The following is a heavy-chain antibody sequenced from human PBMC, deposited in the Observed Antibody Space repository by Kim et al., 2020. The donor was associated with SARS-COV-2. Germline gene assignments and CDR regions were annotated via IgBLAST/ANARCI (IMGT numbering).Heavy chain of an antibody. CDR1: GYSFTSYG. Sequence: ASVKVSCKASGYSFTSYGINWLRQAPGQGLEWMGWINTNTGNPTYARGFTGRFVLSLDTSVSTAYLQISSLKAEDTAVYYCARDNIARDLYTSSWYANDYWGQGTLVTVSS. J-gene: IGHJ4*02. CDR2: INTNTGNP. CDR3: ARDNIARDLYTSSWYANDY. D-gene: IGHD6-13*01. V-gene: IGHV7-4-1*02.